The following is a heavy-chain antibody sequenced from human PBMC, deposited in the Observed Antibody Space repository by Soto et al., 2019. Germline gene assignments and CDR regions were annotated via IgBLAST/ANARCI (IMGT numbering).Heavy chain of an antibody. CDR2: ISSDGKTT. CDR3: TVGIVG. D-gene: IGHD1-26*01. J-gene: IGHJ1*01. V-gene: IGHV3-74*01. Sequence: EVQLVESGGGLVQPGGSLRVSCAASGFSFESYWLHWVRQAPGKGLVWVSRISSDGKTTHFADFVMGRFTLSRDNAQNTVYLHMNSLTVEDTAVYYCTVGIVGWGRGAQVTVSS. CDR1: GFSFESYW.